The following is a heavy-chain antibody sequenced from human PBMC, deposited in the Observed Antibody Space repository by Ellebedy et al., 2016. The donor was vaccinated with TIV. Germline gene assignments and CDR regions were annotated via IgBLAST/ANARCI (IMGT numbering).Heavy chain of an antibody. V-gene: IGHV4-59*08. CDR3: ARHVNIVVVISIPGHNWFDP. J-gene: IGHJ5*02. Sequence: SETLSLTCTVSGDSVSGDSVSSYYWSWIRQSPVKGLEWIGYIRYSGSTNYNPSLKSRVTISVDTSKNQFSLKLSSVTAADTAVYYCARHVNIVVVISIPGHNWFDPWGQGTLVTVSS. CDR2: IRYSGST. CDR1: GDSVSGDSVSSYY. D-gene: IGHD2-15*01.